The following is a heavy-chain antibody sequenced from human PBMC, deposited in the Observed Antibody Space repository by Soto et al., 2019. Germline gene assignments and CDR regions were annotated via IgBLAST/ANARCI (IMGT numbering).Heavy chain of an antibody. D-gene: IGHD5-12*01. CDR2: FDPEDGET. Sequence: GASVKVSCKVSGYTLTELSMHWVRQAPGKGLEWMGGFDPEDGETIYAQKFQGRVTMTEDTSTDTAYMELSSLRSEDTAVYYCATHTITFDAFDIWGQGTMVTVSS. CDR1: GYTLTELS. V-gene: IGHV1-24*01. CDR3: ATHTITFDAFDI. J-gene: IGHJ3*02.